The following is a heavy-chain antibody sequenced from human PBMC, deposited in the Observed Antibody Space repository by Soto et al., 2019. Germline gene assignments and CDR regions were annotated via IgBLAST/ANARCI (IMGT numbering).Heavy chain of an antibody. D-gene: IGHD6-13*01. CDR1: GFTFSSYS. CDR3: ARWEDGQQLVTNKHDY. J-gene: IGHJ4*02. Sequence: GGSLRLSCAASGFTFSSYSMNWVRQAPGKGLEWVSSISSSSSYIYYADSVKGRFTISRDNAKNSLYLQMNSLRAEDTAVYYCARWEDGQQLVTNKHDYWGQGNLVTVSS. V-gene: IGHV3-21*01. CDR2: ISSSSSYI.